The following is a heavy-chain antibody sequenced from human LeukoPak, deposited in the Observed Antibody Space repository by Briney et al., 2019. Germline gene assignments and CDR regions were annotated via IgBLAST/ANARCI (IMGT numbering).Heavy chain of an antibody. J-gene: IGHJ4*02. V-gene: IGHV1-2*02. CDR2: INPNSGGT. CDR1: GYTFTGYF. CDR3: ARDRNEYSSGWSPFGY. D-gene: IGHD6-19*01. Sequence: ASVKVSCKASGYTFTGYFIHWVRQAPGQGLEWMGWINPNSGGTNYAQKFQGRVTMTRDTSISTAYMELSSLRSEDTAVYYCARDRNEYSSGWSPFGYWGQGTLVTVSS.